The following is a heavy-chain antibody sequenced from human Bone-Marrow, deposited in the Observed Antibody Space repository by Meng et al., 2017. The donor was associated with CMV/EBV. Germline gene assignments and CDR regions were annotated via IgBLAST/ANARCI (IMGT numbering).Heavy chain of an antibody. D-gene: IGHD1-26*01. CDR3: AREGGSLDV. CDR2: IYHSGST. V-gene: IGHV4-38-2*02. Sequence: GSLRLSCTVSGYSISSGYYWGWIRQPPGKGLEWIGSIYHSGSTYYNPSLKSRVTISVDTSKNQFSLKLSSVTAADTAVYYCAREGGSLDVWGQGTTVTVSS. J-gene: IGHJ6*02. CDR1: GYSISSGYY.